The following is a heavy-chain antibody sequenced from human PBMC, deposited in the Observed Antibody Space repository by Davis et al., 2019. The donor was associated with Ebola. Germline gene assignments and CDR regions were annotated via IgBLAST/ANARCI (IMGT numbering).Heavy chain of an antibody. CDR1: GFTFTSSA. Sequence: SVKVSCKASGFTFTSSAMQWVRQARGQRLEWIGWIVVGSGNTNYAQKFQVRVTITADESTSTAYMELSSLRSEDTAVYYCARATIFGVVNFDYWGQGTLVTVSS. D-gene: IGHD3-3*01. CDR3: ARATIFGVVNFDY. V-gene: IGHV1-58*02. J-gene: IGHJ4*02. CDR2: IVVGSGNT.